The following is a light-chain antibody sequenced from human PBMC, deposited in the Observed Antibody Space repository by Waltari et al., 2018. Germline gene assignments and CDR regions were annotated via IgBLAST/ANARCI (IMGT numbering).Light chain of an antibody. CDR1: QTVVYNGNNKNY. CDR2: WAS. J-gene: IGKJ4*01. Sequence: DIVMTQSPDSLAVSLGERANINCKSSQTVVYNGNNKNYLAWYQQKPGQPPKLLIYWASTRDSGVPDRFSGSGSGTDFTLTISSLQAEDVAVYYCQQYSSTPLTFGGGTKVEIK. V-gene: IGKV4-1*01. CDR3: QQYSSTPLT.